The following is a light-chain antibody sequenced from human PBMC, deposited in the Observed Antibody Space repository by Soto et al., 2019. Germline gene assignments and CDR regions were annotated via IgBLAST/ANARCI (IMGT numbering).Light chain of an antibody. CDR1: QSLLYSNGYNY. J-gene: IGKJ3*01. Sequence: DIVMTQSPLSLSVTPGEPASISCRSSQSLLYSNGYNYLDWYLQKPGQSPQLLIYYGSNRASGVPDRFSGSGSGTDFTLTITSVEPEDVGVYFCMHSLRTPLTFSPGTKVDVK. CDR3: MHSLRTPLT. V-gene: IGKV2-28*01. CDR2: YGS.